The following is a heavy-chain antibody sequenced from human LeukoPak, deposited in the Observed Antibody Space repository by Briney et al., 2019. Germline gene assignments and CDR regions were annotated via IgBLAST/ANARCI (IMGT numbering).Heavy chain of an antibody. CDR1: GGSISSADYY. D-gene: IGHD6-6*01. CDR3: ASSHQALDRGAARGRDYYYYYMDV. J-gene: IGHJ6*03. CDR2: IYTSGST. V-gene: IGHV4-61*02. Sequence: SSQTLSLTCTVSGGSISSADYYWSWIRQPAGKGLEWVGRIYTSGSTNYNPSLKSRVTISVDTSKNQFSLKLSSVTAADTAVYYCASSHQALDRGAARGRDYYYYYMDVWGKGTTVTVSS.